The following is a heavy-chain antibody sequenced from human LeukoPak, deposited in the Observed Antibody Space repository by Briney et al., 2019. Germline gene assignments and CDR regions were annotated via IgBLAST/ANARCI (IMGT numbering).Heavy chain of an antibody. J-gene: IGHJ6*02. CDR3: AKAPYDFWSGSFYYGMDV. Sequence: GGSLRLSCAASGFTFSSYAMHWVRQAPGKGLEWVSGISWNSGSIGYADSVKGRFTISRDNAKNSLYLQMNSLRAEDTALYYCAKAPYDFWSGSFYYGMDVWGQGTTVTVSS. D-gene: IGHD3-3*01. V-gene: IGHV3-9*01. CDR2: ISWNSGSI. CDR1: GFTFSSYA.